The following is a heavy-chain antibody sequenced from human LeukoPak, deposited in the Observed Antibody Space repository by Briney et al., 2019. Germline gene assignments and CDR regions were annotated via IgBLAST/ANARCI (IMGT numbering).Heavy chain of an antibody. Sequence: GASVKVSCKASGYTFTSYGISWVRQAPGQGLEWMGWISAYNGNTNYAQKLQGRVTMTTDTSTSTAYMELRSLRSDDTAVHYCARVEIGLRYFDWLLPIDYWGQGTLVTVSS. CDR3: ARVEIGLRYFDWLLPIDY. V-gene: IGHV1-18*04. CDR1: GYTFTSYG. CDR2: ISAYNGNT. J-gene: IGHJ4*02. D-gene: IGHD3-9*01.